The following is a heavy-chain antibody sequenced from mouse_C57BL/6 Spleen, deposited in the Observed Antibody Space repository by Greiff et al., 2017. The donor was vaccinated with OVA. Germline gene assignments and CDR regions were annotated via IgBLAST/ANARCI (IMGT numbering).Heavy chain of an antibody. D-gene: IGHD2-3*01. V-gene: IGHV6-6*01. Sequence: EVKVEESGGGLVQPGGSMKLSCAASGFTFSDAWMDWVRQSPEKGLEWVAEIRNKANNHATYYAESVKGRFTISRDDSKSSVYLQMNSLRAEDTGIYYCTRGLLPYWYFDVWGTGTTVTVSS. CDR1: GFTFSDAW. CDR2: IRNKANNHAT. J-gene: IGHJ1*03. CDR3: TRGLLPYWYFDV.